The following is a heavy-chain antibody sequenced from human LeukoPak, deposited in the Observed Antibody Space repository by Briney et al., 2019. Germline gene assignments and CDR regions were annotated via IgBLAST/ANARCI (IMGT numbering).Heavy chain of an antibody. J-gene: IGHJ6*02. CDR1: GFFFSNYG. V-gene: IGHV3-30*18. CDR2: VSDDGSHK. D-gene: IGHD6-13*01. CDR3: AKYSSSSNYYYGMDV. Sequence: GGSLRLSRAASGFFFSNYGMHWVRQAPGKGLDWVAVVSDDGSHKQYADSVKGRFTVSRDNSEKTLYLQMNSLRAEDTAVYYCAKYSSSSNYYYGMDVWGQGTTVTVSS.